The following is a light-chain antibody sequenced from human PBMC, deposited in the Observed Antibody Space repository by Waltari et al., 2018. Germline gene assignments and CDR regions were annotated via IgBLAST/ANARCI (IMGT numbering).Light chain of an antibody. CDR2: WAS. CDR3: QQYYITPPT. V-gene: IGKV4-1*01. Sequence: DIVMTQSPDSLTVSLGERATVNCKSSQSVLSSSNNKNFLAWYQQKQGQPPKLLIYWASTRGSGVPDRFSGSGSGTDFTLTISSLQAEDVAVYYCQQYYITPPTFGQGTKVEIK. CDR1: QSVLSSSNNKNF. J-gene: IGKJ1*01.